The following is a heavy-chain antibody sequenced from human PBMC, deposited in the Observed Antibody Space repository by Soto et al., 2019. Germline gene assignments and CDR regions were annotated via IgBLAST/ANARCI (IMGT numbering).Heavy chain of an antibody. CDR1: GGSISSFTYY. V-gene: IGHV4-39*01. CDR2: VYYNENT. Sequence: ETLSLTCSVSGGSISSFTYYWGWIRQPPGKGLEWIGTVYYNENTYYNPSLKSRVTITVDTAKNQFSLSLRSVTAADTAMYFCARRERYYGSPGWFDPWGPGTLVTVSS. D-gene: IGHD3-9*01. CDR3: ARRERYYGSPGWFDP. J-gene: IGHJ5*02.